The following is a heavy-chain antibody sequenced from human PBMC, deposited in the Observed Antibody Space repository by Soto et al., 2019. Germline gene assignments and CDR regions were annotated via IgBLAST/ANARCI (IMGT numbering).Heavy chain of an antibody. Sequence: GESLKISCKGSGYSFTSYWIGWVRQMPGKGLEWMGIIYPGDSDTRYSPSFQGQVTISADKSISTAYLQWSSLKASDTAMYYCARLSYNWNDSSYYYYYMDVWGKGTTVTVSS. CDR1: GYSFTSYW. CDR2: IYPGDSDT. J-gene: IGHJ6*03. V-gene: IGHV5-51*01. CDR3: ARLSYNWNDSSYYYYYMDV. D-gene: IGHD1-20*01.